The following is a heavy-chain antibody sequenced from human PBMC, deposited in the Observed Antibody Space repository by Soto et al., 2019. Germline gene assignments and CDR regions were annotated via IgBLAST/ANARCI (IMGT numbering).Heavy chain of an antibody. CDR1: GYTFTGYY. J-gene: IGHJ3*02. V-gene: IGHV1-2*04. D-gene: IGHD5-12*01. CDR3: ARTRGYSGYDHDAFDI. CDR2: INPNSGGT. Sequence: ASVKVSCKASGYTFTGYYMHWVRQAPGQGLEWMGWINPNSGGTNYAQKFQGWVTMTRDTSISTAYMELSRLRSDDTAVYYCARTRGYSGYDHDAFDIWGPGTMVTVSS.